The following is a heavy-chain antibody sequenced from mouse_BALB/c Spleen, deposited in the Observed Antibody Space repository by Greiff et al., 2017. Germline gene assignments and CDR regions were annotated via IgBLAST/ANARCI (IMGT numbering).Heavy chain of an antibody. CDR1: GYTFTSYC. J-gene: IGHJ4*01. D-gene: IGHD1-1*01. CDR3: TRYGAMDY. Sequence: LQQPGSELVRPGASVKLSCKASGYTFTSYCMHWVKQRPGQGLEWIGNIYPGSGSTNYDEKFKSKATLTVDTSSSTAYMQLSSLTSEDSAVYYCTRYGAMDYWGQGTSVTVTS. V-gene: IGHV1S22*01. CDR2: IYPGSGST.